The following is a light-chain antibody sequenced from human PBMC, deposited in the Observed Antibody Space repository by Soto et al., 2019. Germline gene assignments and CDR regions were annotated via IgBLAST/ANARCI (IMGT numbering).Light chain of an antibody. CDR1: QSVSSNY. CDR3: QQYGGAPWT. CDR2: GAS. V-gene: IGKV3-20*01. Sequence: EIVLTQSPGTLSLSPGERATLFCRASQSVSSNYLAWFQQRPGQPPRLLISGASSRATGIPDRFSGSGSGTDFTLTISRLEPEEFAVYHCQQYGGAPWTFGQGSKV. J-gene: IGKJ1*01.